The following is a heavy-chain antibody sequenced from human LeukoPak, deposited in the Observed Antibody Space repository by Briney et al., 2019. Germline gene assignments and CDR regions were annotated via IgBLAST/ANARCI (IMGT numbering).Heavy chain of an antibody. CDR3: ARTPYGGVDY. D-gene: IGHD3-10*01. CDR1: GYTFTSYY. Sequence: ASVKVSCKASGYTFTSYYMHWVRQAPGQGLEWMGIINPSGGSTIYAQKFQGRVTMTRDTSISTAYMELSRLRSDDTAVYYCARTPYGGVDYWGQGTLVTVSS. V-gene: IGHV1-46*01. CDR2: INPSGGST. J-gene: IGHJ4*02.